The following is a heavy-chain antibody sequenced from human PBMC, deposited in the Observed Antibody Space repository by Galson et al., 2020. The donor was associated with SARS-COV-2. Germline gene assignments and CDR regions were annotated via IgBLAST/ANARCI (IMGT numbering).Heavy chain of an antibody. D-gene: IGHD4-17*01. CDR3: ARDRYGGNGGWYFDL. CDR2: VYISGST. Sequence: SETLSLTCSVSTDSISSVSYYWSWIRQSAGKGLEWIGRVYISGSTNYSPSFRSRITISIDTFKKQFSLKLSSVTAADTAVYYCARDRYGGNGGWYFDLWGRGTPVTVSS. CDR1: TDSISSVSYY. V-gene: IGHV4-61*02. J-gene: IGHJ2*01.